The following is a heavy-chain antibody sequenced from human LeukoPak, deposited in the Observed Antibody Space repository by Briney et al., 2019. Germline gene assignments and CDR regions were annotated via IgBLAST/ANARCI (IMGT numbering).Heavy chain of an antibody. Sequence: ETLSLTCAVYGGSFSGYYWSWVRQAPGKGLEWVSAISGSGGSTYYADSVKGRFTISRDNSKNTLYLQMNSLRAEDTAVYYCAKGFKLYYDFWSGYTFDYWGQGTLVTVSS. CDR2: ISGSGGST. V-gene: IGHV3-23*01. J-gene: IGHJ4*02. D-gene: IGHD3-3*01. CDR3: AKGFKLYYDFWSGYTFDY. CDR1: GGSFSGYY.